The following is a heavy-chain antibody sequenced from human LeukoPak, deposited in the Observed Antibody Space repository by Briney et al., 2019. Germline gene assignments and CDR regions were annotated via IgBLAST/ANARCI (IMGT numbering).Heavy chain of an antibody. Sequence: GGSLRLSCAASGFTVSSNYMSWVRQAPGKGLEWVSVIYSGGSTYYADSVKGRFTISRDNSKNTLYLQMNSLRAEDTAVYYCARDPLYYDILTGYSPFDYWGQGTLVTVSS. J-gene: IGHJ4*02. CDR2: IYSGGST. CDR1: GFTVSSNY. CDR3: ARDPLYYDILTGYSPFDY. V-gene: IGHV3-66*01. D-gene: IGHD3-9*01.